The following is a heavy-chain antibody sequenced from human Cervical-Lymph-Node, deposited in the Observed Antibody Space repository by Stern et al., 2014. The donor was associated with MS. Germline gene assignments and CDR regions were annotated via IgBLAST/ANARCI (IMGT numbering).Heavy chain of an antibody. CDR1: GGSVSSDNYY. V-gene: IGHV4-61*01. J-gene: IGHJ3*02. CDR2: VYYTGST. CDR3: ARDFNVFDI. Sequence: VQLVESGPGLVKPSETLSLTCTVSGGSVSSDNYYWSWIRQPTGKGLEWIGYVYYTGSTDYNPFLKSRVVISVDTSKNQFSLKVNSVTAADTAVYYCARDFNVFDIWGQGTMVTVSS.